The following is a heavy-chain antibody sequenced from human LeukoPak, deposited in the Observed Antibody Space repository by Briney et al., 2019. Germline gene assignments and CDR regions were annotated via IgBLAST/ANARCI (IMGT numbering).Heavy chain of an antibody. V-gene: IGHV4-59*08. CDR2: IHYTGNT. CDR3: ARHGGSSSFRSSFDP. D-gene: IGHD1-26*01. Sequence: SETLSLTCTVSGDSISGFYWSWIRQPPGKGLEWIAYIHYTGNTKYNPSLKSRVTISVDTSKNQCSLEVNSVTAADTAVYYCARHGGSSSFRSSFDPWGQGSLVTVSS. CDR1: GDSISGFY. J-gene: IGHJ5*02.